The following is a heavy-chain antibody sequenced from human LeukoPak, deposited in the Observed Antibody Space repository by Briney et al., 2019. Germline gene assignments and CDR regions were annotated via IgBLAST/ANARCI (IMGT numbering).Heavy chain of an antibody. J-gene: IGHJ4*02. CDR1: GFTFSSYS. CDR3: AGGGSSSSWYVYFDY. CDR2: ISSSSSYI. D-gene: IGHD6-13*01. V-gene: IGHV3-21*01. Sequence: GGSLRLSCAASGFTFSSYSMNWVRQAPGKGLEWVSSISSSSSYIYYADSVKGRFTISRDNAKNSLYLQMNSLRAEDTAVYYCAGGGSSSSWYVYFDYWGQGTLVTVSS.